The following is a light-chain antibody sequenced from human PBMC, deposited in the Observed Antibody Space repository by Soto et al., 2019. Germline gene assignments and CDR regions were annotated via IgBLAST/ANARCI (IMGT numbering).Light chain of an antibody. CDR3: QQSYSTPWT. CDR1: QSISSF. CDR2: AAS. Sequence: DLPMTQSPSSLSASVGDRLTISCRSNQSISSFLNWYRHKPGKAPNLLIYAASNLESGVPSRFSGSGSGTDFTLTISSLQPEDFATYYCQQSYSTPWTFGQGTKVEIK. V-gene: IGKV1-39*01. J-gene: IGKJ1*01.